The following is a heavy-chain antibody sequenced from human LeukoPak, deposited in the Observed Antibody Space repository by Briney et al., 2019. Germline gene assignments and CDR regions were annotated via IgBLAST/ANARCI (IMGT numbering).Heavy chain of an antibody. CDR2: INSDGTST. V-gene: IGHV3-74*01. J-gene: IGHJ5*02. CDR1: GFTFSSYW. Sequence: PGGSLRLSCAASGFTFSSYWMHWVRQVPGKGLVWVSRINSDGTSTNYADSVKGRFTISRDNAKNTLYLQMNSLRAEDTAVYYCAKEIRWQNWFDPWGQGTLVTVSS. D-gene: IGHD4-23*01. CDR3: AKEIRWQNWFDP.